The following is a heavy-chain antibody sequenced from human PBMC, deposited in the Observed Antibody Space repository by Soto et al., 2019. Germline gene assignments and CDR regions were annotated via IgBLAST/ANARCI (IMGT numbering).Heavy chain of an antibody. J-gene: IGHJ6*02. Sequence: GESLKISCKGSGYSFTSYWIGWVRQMPGKGLEWMGIIYPGDSDTRYSPSFQGQVTISADKSISTAYLQWSSLKASDTAMYYCPRTGNWNYPESYYYYGMDVWGQGTTVTVSS. CDR3: PRTGNWNYPESYYYYGMDV. V-gene: IGHV5-51*01. CDR2: IYPGDSDT. D-gene: IGHD1-7*01. CDR1: GYSFTSYW.